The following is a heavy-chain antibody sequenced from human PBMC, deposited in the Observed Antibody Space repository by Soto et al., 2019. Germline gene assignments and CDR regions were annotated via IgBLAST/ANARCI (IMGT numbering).Heavy chain of an antibody. D-gene: IGHD2-2*01. CDR1: GFTFSSYA. V-gene: IGHV3-23*01. CDR2: ISGSGGST. J-gene: IGHJ4*02. Sequence: GGSLRLSCAASGFTFSSYAMSWVRQAPGKGLEWVSAISGSGGSTYYADTVKGRFAISRENSKNTLYLQMNSLRAEDTAVYYCAKGRRQGYCSSTSCPYYFDYWGQGTLVTVSS. CDR3: AKGRRQGYCSSTSCPYYFDY.